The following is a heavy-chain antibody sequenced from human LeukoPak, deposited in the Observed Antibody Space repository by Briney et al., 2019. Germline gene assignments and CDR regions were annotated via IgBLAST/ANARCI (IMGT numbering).Heavy chain of an antibody. CDR2: INPNNAVT. D-gene: IGHD2-15*01. CDR3: ARSGFYCSGDTCFLNWFGP. CDR1: GYAFTDYY. V-gene: IGHV1-2*02. J-gene: IGHJ5*02. Sequence: ASVKVSCKASGYAFTDYYIHWVRQAPGQGLEWMGWINPNNAVTNYAQNFQGRVSMSRDTSVSTAYMELNRLGSDDTAVYYCARSGFYCSGDTCFLNWFGPWGPGTLVTVSS.